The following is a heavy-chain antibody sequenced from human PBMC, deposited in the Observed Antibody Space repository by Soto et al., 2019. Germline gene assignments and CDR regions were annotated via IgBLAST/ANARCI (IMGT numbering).Heavy chain of an antibody. CDR1: GGSFSGYY. D-gene: IGHD3-3*01. CDR3: ARGRVDYDFWSGYYWFDP. Sequence: TLSLTCAVYGGSFSGYYWSWIRQPPGKGLEWIGEINHSGSTNYNPSLKSRVTISVDTSKNQFSLKLSSVTAADTAVYYCARGRVDYDFWSGYYWFDPWGQGTLVTVYS. CDR2: INHSGST. V-gene: IGHV4-34*01. J-gene: IGHJ5*02.